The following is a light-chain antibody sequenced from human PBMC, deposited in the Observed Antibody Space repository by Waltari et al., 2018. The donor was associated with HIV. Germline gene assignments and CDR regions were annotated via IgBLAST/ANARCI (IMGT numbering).Light chain of an antibody. Sequence: SYEVTQRPAVAVSRGQTATITCPDYQLGDKYTRWYQQRPGQSPLLFIYQDNKRPSGILLLFCGSSSGYAATVTISGTLPMDDAYYCCQALCSTTSWVFGRGTRLTVL. CDR2: QDN. CDR3: QALCSTTSWV. J-gene: IGLJ3*02. CDR1: QLGDKY. V-gene: IGLV3-1*01.